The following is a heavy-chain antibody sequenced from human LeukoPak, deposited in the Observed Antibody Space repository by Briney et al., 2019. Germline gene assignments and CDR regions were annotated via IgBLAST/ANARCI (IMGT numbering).Heavy chain of an antibody. V-gene: IGHV1-18*01. D-gene: IGHD3-9*01. CDR2: ISAYNGNT. CDR1: GYTFTSYG. Sequence: ASVKVSCKASGYTFTSYGISWVRQAPGQGLEWMGWISAYNGNTNYAQKLQGRVTMTTDTSTSTAYMELRSLRSDDTAVYYCARGRNDILTGYYFPPGDFDYWGQGTLVTVSS. CDR3: ARGRNDILTGYYFPPGDFDY. J-gene: IGHJ4*02.